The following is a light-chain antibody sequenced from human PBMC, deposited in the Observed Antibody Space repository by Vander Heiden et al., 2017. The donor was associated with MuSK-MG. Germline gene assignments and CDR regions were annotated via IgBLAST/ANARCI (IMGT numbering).Light chain of an antibody. CDR3: QQRSSCPIT. CDR1: QSVNRY. CDR2: HAS. V-gene: IGKV3-11*01. Sequence: EILFTPSPATLTLSPGERATVSCRTSQSVNRYLAWYQQKPGQVPRLLIYHASNRATGIPARFSGSGSGTDFTLTISALEPEDSAVYYCQQRSSCPITFGGGTKVEFK. J-gene: IGKJ4*01.